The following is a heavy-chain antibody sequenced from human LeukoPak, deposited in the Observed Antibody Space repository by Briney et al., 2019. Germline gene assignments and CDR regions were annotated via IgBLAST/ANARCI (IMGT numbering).Heavy chain of an antibody. CDR2: INGSGGST. D-gene: IGHD2-2*01. J-gene: IGHJ4*02. CDR3: AKAPGVIVVVPAAPFNY. Sequence: PGGSLRLSCAASGFTFSSYAMSWVRQAPGKGLEWVSAINGSGGSTYYADSVKGRFTISRDNSKNTLYLQMNSLRAEDTAVYYCAKAPGVIVVVPAAPFNYWGQGTLVTVSS. CDR1: GFTFSSYA. V-gene: IGHV3-23*01.